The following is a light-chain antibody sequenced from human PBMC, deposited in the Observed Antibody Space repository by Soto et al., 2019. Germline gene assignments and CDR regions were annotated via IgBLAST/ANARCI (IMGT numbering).Light chain of an antibody. CDR3: SSYADNNNVL. J-gene: IGLJ2*01. CDR1: SSDLRGFKY. CDR2: EVT. V-gene: IGLV2-8*01. Sequence: QSALTQPPSASGSPGQSVTISCTGTSSDLRGFKYVSWFQQHPGKAPKLMIYEVTKRPSGVPDRFSGSKSGNTASLTVSGLHTEDEADYYCSSYADNNNVLFGGGTKLTVL.